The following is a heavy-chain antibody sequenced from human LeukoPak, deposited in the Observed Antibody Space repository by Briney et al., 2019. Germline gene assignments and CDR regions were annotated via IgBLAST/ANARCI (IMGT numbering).Heavy chain of an antibody. CDR1: GFTFSSYA. Sequence: PGRSLRLSCAASGFTFSSYAMHWVRQAPGKGLEWVAVISYDGSNKYYADSVKGRFTISRDNSKNTLYLQMNSLRAEDTAVYYCARDIGELLRQTSALDYWGQGTLVTVSS. D-gene: IGHD1-26*01. V-gene: IGHV3-30-3*01. J-gene: IGHJ4*02. CDR3: ARDIGELLRQTSALDY. CDR2: ISYDGSNK.